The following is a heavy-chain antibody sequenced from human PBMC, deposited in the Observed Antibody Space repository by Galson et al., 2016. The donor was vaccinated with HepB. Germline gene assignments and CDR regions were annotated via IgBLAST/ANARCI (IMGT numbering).Heavy chain of an antibody. CDR3: ATEGGDSDYLGSDNPGGAFDI. CDR1: GFAVANNF. Sequence: SLRLSCAASGFAVANNFVSWVRQAPGTGLEWVSNIYIGGHRRYADSVKGSFTISRDNSENTVYLQMTSLRVEDTAIYYCATEGGDSDYLGSDNPGGAFDIWGHGTMVTVSS. D-gene: IGHD3-10*01. V-gene: IGHV3-66*01. J-gene: IGHJ3*02. CDR2: IYIGGHR.